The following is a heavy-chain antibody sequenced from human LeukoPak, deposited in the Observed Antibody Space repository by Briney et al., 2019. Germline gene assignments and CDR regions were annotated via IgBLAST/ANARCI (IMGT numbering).Heavy chain of an antibody. Sequence: GGSLRLSCAASGFTFSNSWMSWVRQAPGKGLEWVANIKVDGSEKYYVDSVKGRFTISRDNAKNSLYLQMNSLRAEDTAVNYCARAYSSPNWFDPWGQGTLVTVSS. CDR1: GFTFSNSW. J-gene: IGHJ5*02. CDR3: ARAYSSPNWFDP. V-gene: IGHV3-7*04. CDR2: IKVDGSEK. D-gene: IGHD6-13*01.